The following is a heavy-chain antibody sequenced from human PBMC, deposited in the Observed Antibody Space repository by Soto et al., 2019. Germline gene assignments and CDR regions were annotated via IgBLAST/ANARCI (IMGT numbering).Heavy chain of an antibody. V-gene: IGHV4-31*03. CDR3: ARSCSGGSCFRGADAFDI. D-gene: IGHD2-15*01. CDR2: IYYSGST. CDR1: GGSISSGGYY. Sequence: QVQLQESGPGLVKPSQTLSLTCTVSGGSISSGGYYWSWIRQHPGKGLEWIGYIYYSGSTYYNPSLKSRVTISVDTSKNQFSLKLGSVTAADTAVYYCARSCSGGSCFRGADAFDIWGQGTMVTVSS. J-gene: IGHJ3*02.